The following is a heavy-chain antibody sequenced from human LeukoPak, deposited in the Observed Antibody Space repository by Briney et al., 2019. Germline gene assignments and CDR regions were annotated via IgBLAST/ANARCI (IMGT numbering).Heavy chain of an antibody. D-gene: IGHD3-22*01. Sequence: PGGSLRLSCAASGFTFSSYAMSWVRQAPGKGLEWVSAISGSGGSTYYADSVKGRFTISRDNSKNTLYLQMNSLRAEDTALYYCARASHYDSSGYYFGYWGQGTLVTVSS. V-gene: IGHV3-23*01. CDR3: ARASHYDSSGYYFGY. CDR2: ISGSGGST. J-gene: IGHJ4*02. CDR1: GFTFSSYA.